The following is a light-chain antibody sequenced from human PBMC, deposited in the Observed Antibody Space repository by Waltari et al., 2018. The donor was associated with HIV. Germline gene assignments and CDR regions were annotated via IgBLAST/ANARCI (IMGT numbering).Light chain of an antibody. Sequence: SYELTQPPSVSVSPGQTPRITCSGDALPQQYAYWYQQKAGQAPVLVIYKDSERPSGIPERFSGSSSGTTVTLTISGVQAEDEADYYCESADSSLWVFGGGTKLTVL. CDR3: ESADSSLWV. CDR2: KDS. V-gene: IGLV3-25*03. J-gene: IGLJ3*02. CDR1: ALPQQY.